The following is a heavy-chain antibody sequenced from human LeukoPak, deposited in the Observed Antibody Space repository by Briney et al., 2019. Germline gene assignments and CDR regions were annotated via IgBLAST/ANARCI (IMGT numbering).Heavy chain of an antibody. J-gene: IGHJ5*02. D-gene: IGHD3-3*01. Sequence: PSECLSLTCTVSGDSISSYYWSWIRQPPGKGLEWIGHIFYSGNTNYDPSLKSRVTISVDTSKNQFCLRLSSVTAADTAVYYCARGRFSVANSWFDPWGQGTLVTVSS. CDR1: GDSISSYY. CDR2: IFYSGNT. V-gene: IGHV4-59*01. CDR3: ARGRFSVANSWFDP.